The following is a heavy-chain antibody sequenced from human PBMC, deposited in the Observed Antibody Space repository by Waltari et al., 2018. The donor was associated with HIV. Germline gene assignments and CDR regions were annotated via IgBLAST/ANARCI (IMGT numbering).Heavy chain of an antibody. J-gene: IGHJ4*02. D-gene: IGHD6-13*01. CDR2: IRSNSYGGTT. Sequence: DVQVEQSGGALVQPGRSLRLSCRTSGFRFGVYAMSWLRQAPGKGLQWVSFIRSNSYGGTTEYAASVKLRFTISRDDSKGIAYLQMTSVRLDDTAVYFCAAMRDLGYYFDKGGQGTPVTVSS. V-gene: IGHV3-49*03. CDR1: GFRFGVYA. CDR3: AAMRDLGYYFDK.